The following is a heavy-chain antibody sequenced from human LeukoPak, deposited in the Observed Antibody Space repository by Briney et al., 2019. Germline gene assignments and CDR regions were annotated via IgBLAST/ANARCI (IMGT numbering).Heavy chain of an antibody. J-gene: IGHJ4*02. V-gene: IGHV1-8*02. CDR1: GYTFTSYA. CDR3: ARGLSTVLLHTLTGISDQPDLDF. CDR2: LNPDTGKT. Sequence: AASVKVSCKASGYTFTSYAMNWVRQAPGQGLEYMGWLNPDTGKTGYVQKFQGRVTMTSDNSIVTAFMELSGLRSDDTAVYYCARGLSTVLLHTLTGISDQPDLDFWGQGTLVTVSS. D-gene: IGHD3-9*01.